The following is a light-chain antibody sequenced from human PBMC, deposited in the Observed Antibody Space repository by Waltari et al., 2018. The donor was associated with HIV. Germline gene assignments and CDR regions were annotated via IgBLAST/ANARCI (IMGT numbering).Light chain of an antibody. Sequence: DIEMTQSPSSLSAFVGDRVTITCRASQSVKSYLNWYQQKPGKAPKLLIYAASSLQSGVPSRFSGSGSGTDFALTISSLQPEDFSIYYCQQSFDAPYTFGQGTQLEIK. CDR1: QSVKSY. J-gene: IGKJ2*01. CDR2: AAS. V-gene: IGKV1-39*01. CDR3: QQSFDAPYT.